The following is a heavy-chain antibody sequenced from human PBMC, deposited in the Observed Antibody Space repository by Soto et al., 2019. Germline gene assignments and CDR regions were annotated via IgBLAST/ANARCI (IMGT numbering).Heavy chain of an antibody. Sequence: PSQTLSLTCVISGDSVSSNSAAWNWIRQSPSRGLEWLGRTYYRSKWYNDYAVSVKSRITINPDTSKNQFSLQLDSVTPEDTAVYYCTRAEAAAGSNWFDPWGQGTLVTSPQ. J-gene: IGHJ5*02. CDR1: GDSVSSNSAA. D-gene: IGHD6-13*01. CDR3: TRAEAAAGSNWFDP. V-gene: IGHV6-1*01. CDR2: TYYRSKWYN.